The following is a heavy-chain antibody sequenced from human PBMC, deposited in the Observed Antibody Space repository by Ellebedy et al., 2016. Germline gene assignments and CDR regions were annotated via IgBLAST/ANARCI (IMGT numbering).Heavy chain of an antibody. CDR1: GGSISTYY. CDR3: ARARPAAGTYYFDY. CDR2: IYYTGST. J-gene: IGHJ4*02. V-gene: IGHV4-59*12. D-gene: IGHD6-13*01. Sequence: GSLRLXXTVSGGSISTYYWSWIRQPPGKGLEWIGYIYYTGSTNYIPSLKSRVTISGDTSKNQFSLKLSSVTAADTAMYYCARARPAAGTYYFDYWGQGTLVTVSS.